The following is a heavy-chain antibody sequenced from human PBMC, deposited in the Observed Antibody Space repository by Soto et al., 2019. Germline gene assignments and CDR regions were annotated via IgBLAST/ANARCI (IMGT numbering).Heavy chain of an antibody. CDR2: IYYSGST. CDR3: ARVGEPYSSSSEIDY. V-gene: IGHV4-31*03. D-gene: IGHD6-6*01. J-gene: IGHJ4*02. CDR1: GGSISSGGYY. Sequence: QVQLQESGPGLVKPSQTLSLTCTVSGGSISSGGYYWSWIRQHPGKGLEWIGYIYYSGSTYYNPSLKTRVTISVDTSKNQFSLKLSSVTAADTAVYYCARVGEPYSSSSEIDYWGQGTLVTVSS.